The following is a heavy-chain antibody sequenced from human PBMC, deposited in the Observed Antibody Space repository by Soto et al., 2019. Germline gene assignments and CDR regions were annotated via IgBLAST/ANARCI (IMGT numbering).Heavy chain of an antibody. J-gene: IGHJ6*02. CDR3: ARDLSGSSWTYYYYYGMDV. Sequence: PGGSLRLSCAASGFTFSSYWMSWVRQAPGKGLEWVANIKQDGSEKYYVDSVKGRFTISRDNAKNSLCLQMNSLRAEDTAVYYCARDLSGSSWTYYYYYGMDVWGQGTTVTVSS. D-gene: IGHD6-13*01. V-gene: IGHV3-7*01. CDR1: GFTFSSYW. CDR2: IKQDGSEK.